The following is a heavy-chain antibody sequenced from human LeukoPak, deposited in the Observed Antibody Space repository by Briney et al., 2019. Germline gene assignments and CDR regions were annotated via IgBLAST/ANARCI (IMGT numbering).Heavy chain of an antibody. V-gene: IGHV1-69*13. D-gene: IGHD3-10*01. J-gene: IGHJ5*02. CDR2: IIPIFGTA. CDR3: AREYGSGSYSYKWFDP. Sequence: SVKVSCKASGGTFSSYAISWVRQAPGQGLEWMGGIIPIFGTANYAQKFQGRVTITADESTSTAYMELSSLRSEDTAVYYCAREYGSGSYSYKWFDPWGQGTLVTVSS. CDR1: GGTFSSYA.